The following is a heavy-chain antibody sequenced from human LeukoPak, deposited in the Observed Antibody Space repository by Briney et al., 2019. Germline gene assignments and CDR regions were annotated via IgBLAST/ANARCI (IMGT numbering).Heavy chain of an antibody. Sequence: PSETLSLTCAVYGGSFSSYYWSWIRQPPGKGLEWIGEINHSGSTNYNPSLKSRVTISVDTSKNQFSLKLSSVTAADTAVYYCARDARDYYDSSGYHFDYWGQGTLVTVSS. CDR1: GGSFSSYY. V-gene: IGHV4-34*01. D-gene: IGHD3-22*01. CDR3: ARDARDYYDSSGYHFDY. J-gene: IGHJ4*02. CDR2: INHSGST.